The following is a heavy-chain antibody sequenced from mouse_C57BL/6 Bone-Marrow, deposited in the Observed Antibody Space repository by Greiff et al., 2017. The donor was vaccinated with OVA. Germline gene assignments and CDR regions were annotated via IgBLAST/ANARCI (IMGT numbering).Heavy chain of an antibody. Sequence: QVQLKQSGPELVKPGASVKISCKASGYAFSSSWMNWVKQRPGKGLEWIGRIYPGDGDTTYNGKFKGKATLTADKSSSTAYMQLSSLTSEDSAFYVCAIHYYAVWGTGTTVTVSS. CDR3: AIHYYAV. D-gene: IGHD1-2*01. CDR1: GYAFSSSW. J-gene: IGHJ1*03. CDR2: IYPGDGDT. V-gene: IGHV1-82*01.